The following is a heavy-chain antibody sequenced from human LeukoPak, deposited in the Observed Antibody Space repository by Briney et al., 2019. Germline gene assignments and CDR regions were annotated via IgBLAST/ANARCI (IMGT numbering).Heavy chain of an antibody. CDR2: ISSSSSYI. Sequence: GGSLRLSCAASGFTFSSYSMNWVRQAPGKGLEWVSSISSSSSYIYYADSVKGRFTISRDNAKNSLYLQMNSLRAEDTAIYYCARQYCSGGTCYHNYWGQGTLVTVSS. J-gene: IGHJ4*02. CDR1: GFTFSSYS. CDR3: ARQYCSGGTCYHNY. V-gene: IGHV3-21*01. D-gene: IGHD2-15*01.